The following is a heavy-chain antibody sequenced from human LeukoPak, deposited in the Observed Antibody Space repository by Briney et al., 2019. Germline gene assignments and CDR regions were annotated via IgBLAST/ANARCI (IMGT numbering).Heavy chain of an antibody. CDR1: GGSISSSSYY. CDR2: MYYSGST. D-gene: IGHD5-24*01. CDR3: ARGGEMSTVDY. Sequence: SETLSLTCTVSGGSISSSSYYWSWIRQPPGKGLEWVGYMYYSGSTNYNPYLKSRVTISVDTSKNQFSLKLSSVTAADTAVYYCARGGEMSTVDYWGQGTLVTVSS. V-gene: IGHV4-61*01. J-gene: IGHJ4*02.